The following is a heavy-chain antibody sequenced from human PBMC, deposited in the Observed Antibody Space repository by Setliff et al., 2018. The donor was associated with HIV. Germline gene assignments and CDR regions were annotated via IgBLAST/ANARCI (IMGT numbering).Heavy chain of an antibody. V-gene: IGHV4-34*01. CDR2: INQSENT. J-gene: IGHJ4*02. CDR3: ARVVGLESFRRNY. Sequence: PSETLSXXCTVYGGSFSGYYCSWIRQPPGMGLEWIGEINQSENTNYNPSLKSRXXXXADPSTNQFSLKFGSLTTRVPAVFFCARVVGLESFRRNYWGPGTPVTVSS. D-gene: IGHD3-3*01. CDR1: GGSFSGYY.